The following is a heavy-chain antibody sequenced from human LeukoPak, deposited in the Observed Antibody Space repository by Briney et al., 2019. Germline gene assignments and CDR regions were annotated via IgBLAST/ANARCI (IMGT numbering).Heavy chain of an antibody. J-gene: IGHJ4*02. V-gene: IGHV3-23*01. CDR3: AKRSTAPIEGY. CDR1: GFTFARKT. D-gene: IGHD4-17*01. Sequence: GGSLRLSYAASGFTFARKTMTWVRQAPGKGLEWVSSISGSGSDTYYAESVKGRFTISRDNSKNTLYLEVNGLRADDTAVYYCAKRSTAPIEGYWGQGTLVTVSS. CDR2: ISGSGSDT.